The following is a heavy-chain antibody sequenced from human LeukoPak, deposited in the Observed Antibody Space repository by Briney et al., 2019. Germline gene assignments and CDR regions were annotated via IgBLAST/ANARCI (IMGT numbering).Heavy chain of an antibody. D-gene: IGHD5-24*01. Sequence: ASAKVSCKASGYTFTTYGITWVRQAPGQGPEWMGWISAYNGSTNYAQKFQGRVTMTTDTSTSTAYMELRSLRSDDTAVYYCARALVDGYKELGYWGQGTLVTVSS. V-gene: IGHV1-18*01. J-gene: IGHJ4*02. CDR2: ISAYNGST. CDR3: ARALVDGYKELGY. CDR1: GYTFTTYG.